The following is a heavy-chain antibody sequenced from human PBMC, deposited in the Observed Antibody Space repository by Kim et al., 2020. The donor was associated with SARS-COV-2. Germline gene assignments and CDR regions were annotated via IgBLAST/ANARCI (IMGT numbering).Heavy chain of an antibody. CDR3: AKEGQLGRNYFDY. V-gene: IGHV3-9*01. Sequence: LSLTCAASGFTFDDYAMHWVRQAPGKGLEWVSGISWNSGSIGYADSVKGRFTISRDNAKNSLYLQMNSLRAEDTALYYCAKEGQLGRNYFDYWGQGT. CDR2: ISWNSGSI. D-gene: IGHD6-6*01. CDR1: GFTFDDYA. J-gene: IGHJ4*02.